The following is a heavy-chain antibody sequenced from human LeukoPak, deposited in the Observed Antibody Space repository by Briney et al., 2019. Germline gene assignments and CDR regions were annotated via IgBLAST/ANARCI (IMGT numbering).Heavy chain of an antibody. CDR3: ARALSWTTESYYYMDV. Sequence: PSVTVSCKTSGYTFMSYDINCVRQATGQGIGWMGWMNPNSLNTGYGQKFQGRVTLTMNTSISTAYMELSSLRSEDTAVYYCARALSWTTESYYYMDVWGKGTTVTVSS. CDR1: GYTFMSYD. CDR2: MNPNSLNT. V-gene: IGHV1-8*01. D-gene: IGHD3/OR15-3a*01. J-gene: IGHJ6*03.